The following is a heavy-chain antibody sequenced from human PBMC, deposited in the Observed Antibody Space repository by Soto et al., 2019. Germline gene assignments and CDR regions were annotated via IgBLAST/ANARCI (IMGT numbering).Heavy chain of an antibody. J-gene: IGHJ6*02. D-gene: IGHD2-15*01. CDR3: ARGYCSGGDCYLGMDV. Sequence: VTVSFKASGGIFSTHAIIWVRQAPGHGREWMGGIIPISGTTYYTQKFQGRVTITADEPTSTAFMELSSLKSDDTAVFYCARGYCSGGDCYLGMDVWGQGTMVTVSS. V-gene: IGHV1-69*13. CDR1: GGIFSTHA. CDR2: IIPISGTT.